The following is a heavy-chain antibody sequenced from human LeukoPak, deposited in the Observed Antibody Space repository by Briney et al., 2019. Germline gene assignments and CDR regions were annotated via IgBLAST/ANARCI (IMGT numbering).Heavy chain of an antibody. CDR1: GGSISCGGYY. Sequence: SQTLSFTCTVSGGSISCGGYYWSWIRQHPVKFLKWIGYLYSSGRTYYNPSLKSRVTISVDTSKTQFSLKLSSVTAADTAVYYCAREAELARWLQPTDYWGQGTLVTVSS. J-gene: IGHJ4*02. V-gene: IGHV4-31*03. CDR2: LYSSGRT. CDR3: AREAELARWLQPTDY. D-gene: IGHD5-24*01.